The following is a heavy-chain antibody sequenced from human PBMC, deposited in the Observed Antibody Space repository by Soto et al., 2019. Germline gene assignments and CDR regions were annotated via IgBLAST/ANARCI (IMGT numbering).Heavy chain of an antibody. Sequence: QVQLQESGPGPVKPSETLSLTCTVSSASVIHGDYHWSWIRQAPGTGLEWIGYISNTGGTKYNSSLKSRVTISVDTSKNQFFLKLTSVTAADTAVYYCVRGLQGANLGWFDPWGQGTLVTASS. CDR1: SASVIHGDYH. V-gene: IGHV4-61*08. CDR2: ISNTGGT. J-gene: IGHJ5*02. D-gene: IGHD1-7*01. CDR3: VRGLQGANLGWFDP.